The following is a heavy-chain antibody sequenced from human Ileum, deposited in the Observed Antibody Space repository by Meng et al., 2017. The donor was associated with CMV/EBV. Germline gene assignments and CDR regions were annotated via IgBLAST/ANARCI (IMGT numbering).Heavy chain of an antibody. CDR1: CFTCGVYC. J-gene: IGHJ4*02. D-gene: IGHD7-27*01. CDR2: TGHGETYK. CDR3: ARDLNRGKYVDY. Sequence: SCVSSCFTCGVYCMHWVRQAPGKGLEWVAITGHGETYKAYGDSVKGRFIISRDNSKNTLYLQMNSLRAEDTGIYYCARDLNRGKYVDYWGQGALVTVSS. V-gene: IGHV3-33*01.